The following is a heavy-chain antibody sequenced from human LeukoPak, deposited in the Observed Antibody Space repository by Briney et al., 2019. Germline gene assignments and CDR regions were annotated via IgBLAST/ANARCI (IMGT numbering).Heavy chain of an antibody. V-gene: IGHV1-69*13. J-gene: IGHJ4*02. Sequence: SVKVSCKASGGTFSSYAISWVRQAPGQGLEWMGGIIPIFGTANYAQKFQGRVTITADESTSTAYMELSSLRSEDTAVYYCAKDKGYSYGSYFDYWGQGTLVTVSS. CDR1: GGTFSSYA. CDR2: IIPIFGTA. D-gene: IGHD5-18*01. CDR3: AKDKGYSYGSYFDY.